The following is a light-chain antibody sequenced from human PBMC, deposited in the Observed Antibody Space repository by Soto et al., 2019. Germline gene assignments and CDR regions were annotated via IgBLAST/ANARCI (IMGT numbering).Light chain of an antibody. V-gene: IGKV2-28*01. CDR1: QSLLHTNGNSY. J-gene: IGKJ1*01. Sequence: DIVMTQSPLSLPVTPGESASISCRSSQSLLHTNGNSYLNWYLQKPGQSPQVLIYLGSGRASGVPDRFSGSGAGTDFTLKISRVEAEDVGVYYCMQALQTPWTFGQGTKVEIK. CDR2: LGS. CDR3: MQALQTPWT.